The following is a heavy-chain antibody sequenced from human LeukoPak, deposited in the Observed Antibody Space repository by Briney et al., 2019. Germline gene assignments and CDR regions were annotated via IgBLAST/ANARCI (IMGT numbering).Heavy chain of an antibody. J-gene: IGHJ4*02. CDR2: INTNTGNP. CDR1: GYTFTGCY. D-gene: IGHD3-10*01. CDR3: ARGGKLEELL. V-gene: IGHV7-4-1*02. Sequence: GASVKVSCKASGYTFTGCYMHWVRQAPGQGLEWMGWINTNTGNPTYAQGFTGRFVFSLDTSVSTAYLQISSLKAEDTAVYYCARGGKLEELLWGQGTLVTVSS.